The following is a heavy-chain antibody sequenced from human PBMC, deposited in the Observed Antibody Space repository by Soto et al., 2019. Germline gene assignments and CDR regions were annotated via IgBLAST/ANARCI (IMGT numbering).Heavy chain of an antibody. D-gene: IGHD6-6*01. V-gene: IGHV4-39*01. CDR3: ASCAQQLVYYWYCMDV. J-gene: IGHJ6*02. CDR2: LYYSGST. CDR1: GGSISSTSYF. Sequence: PSETLSLTCTVSGGSISSTSYFWGWIRQPPGKGLEWIGILYYSGSTYYKSSLKSRVTISADTSKNQLSLRLNSVTAADTATYYCASCAQQLVYYWYCMDVWGQGTTVTVSS.